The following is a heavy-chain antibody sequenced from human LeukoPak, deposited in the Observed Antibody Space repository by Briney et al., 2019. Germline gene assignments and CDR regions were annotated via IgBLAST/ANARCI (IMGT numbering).Heavy chain of an antibody. Sequence: GGSLRLSCAASGFTFNTYRMSWVRQAPGKGLEWVANIKHDGSEENYVDSVKGRFTISRDNAKGSLSLQMNSLRGVDTAVYYCARDLYYYDSSGYYRGLDYWGQGTLVTVSS. CDR1: GFTFNTYR. CDR2: IKHDGSEE. CDR3: ARDLYYYDSSGYYRGLDY. V-gene: IGHV3-7*04. J-gene: IGHJ4*02. D-gene: IGHD3-22*01.